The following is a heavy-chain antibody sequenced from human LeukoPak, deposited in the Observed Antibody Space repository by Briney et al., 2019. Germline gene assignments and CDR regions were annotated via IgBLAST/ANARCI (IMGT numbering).Heavy chain of an antibody. D-gene: IGHD3-22*01. Sequence: PGGSLRLSCAASGFTVSSNYMSWVRQTPGKGLEWVSVIYSGGSTYYADSVKGRFTISRDNSKNTLYLQMNSLRAEDTAVYYCARGFRGYYDSSGYYWAFDIWGQGTIVTVSS. CDR3: ARGFRGYYDSSGYYWAFDI. J-gene: IGHJ3*02. CDR2: IYSGGST. V-gene: IGHV3-53*01. CDR1: GFTVSSNY.